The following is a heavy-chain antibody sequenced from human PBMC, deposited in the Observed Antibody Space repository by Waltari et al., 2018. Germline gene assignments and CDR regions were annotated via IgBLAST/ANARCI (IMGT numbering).Heavy chain of an antibody. J-gene: IGHJ2*01. CDR3: ARVVAVAHWYFDL. V-gene: IGHV3-53*01. D-gene: IGHD6-19*01. Sequence: TVSSNYMSWVRQAPGKGLEWVSVIYSGGSTYYADSVKGRFTISRDNSKNTLYLQMNSLRAEDTAVYYCARVVAVAHWYFDLWGRGTLVTVSS. CDR2: IYSGGST. CDR1: TVSSNY.